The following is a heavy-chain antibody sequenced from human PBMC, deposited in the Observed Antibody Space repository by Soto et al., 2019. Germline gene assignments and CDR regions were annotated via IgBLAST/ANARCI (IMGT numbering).Heavy chain of an antibody. V-gene: IGHV3-73*01. CDR2: IRSKANSYAT. CDR1: GFTFSGSA. Sequence: GGSLRLSCAASGFTFSGSAMYWVRQASGKGLEWVGRIRSKANSYATAYAASVKGRFTISRDDSKNTAYLQMNSLKTEDAAVYYCTRHSGADRDPPNTDYWGQGTLVTVSS. CDR3: TRHSGADRDPPNTDY. D-gene: IGHD6-6*01. J-gene: IGHJ4*02.